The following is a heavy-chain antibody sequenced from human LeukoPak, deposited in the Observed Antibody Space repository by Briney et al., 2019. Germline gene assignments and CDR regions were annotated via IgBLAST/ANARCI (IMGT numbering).Heavy chain of an antibody. CDR3: AIGDRIRIAAAGYYGMDV. D-gene: IGHD6-13*01. CDR1: GFTFSSYA. V-gene: IGHV3-23*01. CDR2: ISGSGGST. J-gene: IGHJ6*02. Sequence: GGSLRLSCAASGFTFSSYAMSWVRQAPGKGLEWVSAISGSGGSTYYADSVKGRFTISRDNSKNTLYLQMNSLRAEDTAVYYCAIGDRIRIAAAGYYGMDVWGQGTTVTVSS.